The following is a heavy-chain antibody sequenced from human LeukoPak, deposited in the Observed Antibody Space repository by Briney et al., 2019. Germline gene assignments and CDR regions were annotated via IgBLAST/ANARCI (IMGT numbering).Heavy chain of an antibody. CDR1: GFTFSSYE. J-gene: IGHJ3*02. CDR2: ISTTGSSI. CDR3: ARDHHRRLYDSQARDTFDI. D-gene: IGHD3-22*01. Sequence: GGSLRLSCAASGFTFSSYEMNWVRQAPGKGLEWVSYISTTGSSIYYADPVKGRFTISRDNAKNSLYLQMKSLRAEDTAVYYCARDHHRRLYDSQARDTFDIWGQGTMVTVSS. V-gene: IGHV3-48*03.